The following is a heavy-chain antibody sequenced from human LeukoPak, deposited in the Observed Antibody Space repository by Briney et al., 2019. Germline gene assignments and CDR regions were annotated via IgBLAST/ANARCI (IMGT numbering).Heavy chain of an antibody. J-gene: IGHJ6*02. CDR3: AKDGMDV. Sequence: PGRSLRLSCAASGFTFDDYATHWVRQAPGKGLEWVSGISWNSGSIGYADSVKGRFTISRDNAKNSLYLQMNSLRAEDTALYYCAKDGMDVWGQGTTVTVSS. V-gene: IGHV3-9*01. CDR2: ISWNSGSI. CDR1: GFTFDDYA.